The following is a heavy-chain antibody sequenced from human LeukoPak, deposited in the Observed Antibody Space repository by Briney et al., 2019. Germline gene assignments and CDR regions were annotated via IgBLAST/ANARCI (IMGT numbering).Heavy chain of an antibody. D-gene: IGHD6-13*01. CDR3: TTGEVPYIAAAGTDYYYYYMDV. Sequence: PGGSLRLSCAASGFTFSSYWMHWVRQAPGKGLEWVGRIKSKTDGGTTDYAAPVKGRFTISRDDSKTTLYLQMNSLKTEDTGVYYCTTGEVPYIAAAGTDYYYYYMDVWGKGTTVTVAS. J-gene: IGHJ6*03. CDR1: GFTFSSYW. CDR2: IKSKTDGGTT. V-gene: IGHV3-15*01.